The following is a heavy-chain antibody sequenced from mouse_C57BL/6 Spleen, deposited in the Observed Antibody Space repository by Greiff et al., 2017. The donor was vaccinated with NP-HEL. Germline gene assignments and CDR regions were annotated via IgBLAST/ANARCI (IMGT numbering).Heavy chain of an antibody. D-gene: IGHD1-1*01. CDR3: ARRGDFYGSVLDY. CDR1: GYTFTSYW. CDR2: IHPNSGST. J-gene: IGHJ2*01. V-gene: IGHV1-64*01. Sequence: QVQLQQPGAELVKPGASVKLSCKASGYTFTSYWMHWVKQRPGQGLEWIGMIHPNSGSTNYNEKFKSKATLTVDKSSSTAYMQLSSLTSEDSAVYYCARRGDFYGSVLDYWGQGTTLTVSS.